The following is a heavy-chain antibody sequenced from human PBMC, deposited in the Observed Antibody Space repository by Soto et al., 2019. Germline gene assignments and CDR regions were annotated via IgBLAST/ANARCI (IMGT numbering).Heavy chain of an antibody. J-gene: IGHJ4*02. Sequence: ESGGGVVQPGRSLRLSCAASGFTFSSYGIHWVRQAPGKGLEWVAVISYDGSNKYYADSLKGRFTISRDNSKNTLSLQMNSLRPEDTAVYYCAKSFARYTGSYSFDYWGQGTLVTVSS. V-gene: IGHV3-30*18. D-gene: IGHD1-26*01. CDR2: ISYDGSNK. CDR1: GFTFSSYG. CDR3: AKSFARYTGSYSFDY.